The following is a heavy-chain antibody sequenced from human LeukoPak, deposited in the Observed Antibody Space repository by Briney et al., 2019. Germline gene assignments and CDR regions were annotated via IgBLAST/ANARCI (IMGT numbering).Heavy chain of an antibody. CDR3: ASSRNPIRLLEWLSMDY. J-gene: IGHJ4*02. CDR2: IIPIFGTA. V-gene: IGHV1-69*05. D-gene: IGHD3-3*01. CDR1: GGTFSSYA. Sequence: SVKVSCEASGGTFSSYAISWVRQAPGQGLEWMGGIIPIFGTANYAQKFQGRVTITTDESTSTAYMELSSLRSEDTAVYYCASSRNPIRLLEWLSMDYWGQGTLVTVSS.